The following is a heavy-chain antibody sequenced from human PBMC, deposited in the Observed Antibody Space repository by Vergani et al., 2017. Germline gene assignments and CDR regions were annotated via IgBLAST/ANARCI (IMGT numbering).Heavy chain of an antibody. CDR2: IQFDGSNQ. J-gene: IGHJ4*02. CDR1: GFTLSNYD. Sequence: QVQLVESGGGVVQRGGSLRLSCATSGFTLSNYDMQWIRQGPGKGLEFVAFIQFDGSNQYYADSVKGRFTLSRDFSKNTLYLQMNSLRTDDTATYYCAKHFRSWCIDYWGQGAQVIVSS. CDR3: AKHFRSWCIDY. D-gene: IGHD3-10*01. V-gene: IGHV3-30*02.